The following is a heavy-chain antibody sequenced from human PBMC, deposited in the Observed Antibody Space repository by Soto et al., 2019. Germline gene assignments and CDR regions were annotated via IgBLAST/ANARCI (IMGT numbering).Heavy chain of an antibody. J-gene: IGHJ3*02. CDR2: IYYSGST. D-gene: IGHD2-2*01. Sequence: SETLSLTCTVSGGSISSSSYYWGWIRQPPGKGLGWIGSIYYSGSTYYNPSLKSRVTISVDTSKNQFSLKLSSVTAADTAVYYCARAAEDIVVVPAARDAFDIWGQGTMVTVSS. CDR1: GGSISSSSYY. CDR3: ARAAEDIVVVPAARDAFDI. V-gene: IGHV4-39*01.